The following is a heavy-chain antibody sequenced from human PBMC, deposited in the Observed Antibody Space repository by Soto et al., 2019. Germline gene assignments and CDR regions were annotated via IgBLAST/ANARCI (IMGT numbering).Heavy chain of an antibody. CDR2: IRSKAYGGTT. CDR1: GFTFGDYA. CDR3: TSRGFGAMVRDPYYFDY. V-gene: IGHV3-49*03. D-gene: IGHD3-10*01. J-gene: IGHJ4*02. Sequence: GGSLRLSCTASGFTFGDYAMSWFRQAPGKGLEWVGFIRSKAYGGTTEYAASVKGRFTISRDDSKSIAYLQMNSLKTEDTAVYYCTSRGFGAMVRDPYYFDYWGQGTLVTVSS.